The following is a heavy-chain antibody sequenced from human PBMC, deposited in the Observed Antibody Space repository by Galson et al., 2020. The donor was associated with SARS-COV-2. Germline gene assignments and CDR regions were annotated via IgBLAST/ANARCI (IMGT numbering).Heavy chain of an antibody. Sequence: KIGESPKISCKGSGARFRKYWLAWVRQVPGKGLEWMGIIYPDDSDTQYRPSFQGQVNISVDKSISTAFLQCSGLTASDTAVYYCARRSRQQGLGWCFDLWGRGTLVTVSS. CDR1: GARFRKYW. CDR3: ARRSRQQGLGWCFDL. V-gene: IGHV5-51*01. J-gene: IGHJ2*01. CDR2: IYPDDSDT. D-gene: IGHD6-13*01.